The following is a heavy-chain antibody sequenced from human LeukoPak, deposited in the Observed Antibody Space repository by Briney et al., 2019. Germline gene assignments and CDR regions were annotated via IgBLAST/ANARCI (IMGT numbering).Heavy chain of an antibody. D-gene: IGHD7-27*01. CDR2: MSPKSGNT. CDR1: GDTFSNYD. Sequence: ASVKVSCKASGDTFSNYDINWVRQATGQGLEWMGWMSPKSGNTGYAQKFQGRLTMTRDTSIGTAYMELSSLRSEDTAVYYCTRGPPNWGFDYRGQGTLVTVSS. J-gene: IGHJ4*02. V-gene: IGHV1-8*01. CDR3: TRGPPNWGFDY.